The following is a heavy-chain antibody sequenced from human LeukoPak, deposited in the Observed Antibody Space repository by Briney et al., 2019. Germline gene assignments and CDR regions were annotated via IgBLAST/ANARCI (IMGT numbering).Heavy chain of an antibody. Sequence: ASVKVSCKASGYTFTSYYMHWVRQAPGQGLEWMGIINPSGGSTSYAQKFQGRVTMTRDMSTSTAYMELSSLRSEDTAVYYCARHILGYCSSTSCYNNDAFDIWGQGTMVTVSS. CDR2: INPSGGST. CDR3: ARHILGYCSSTSCYNNDAFDI. D-gene: IGHD2-2*02. J-gene: IGHJ3*02. V-gene: IGHV1-46*01. CDR1: GYTFTSYY.